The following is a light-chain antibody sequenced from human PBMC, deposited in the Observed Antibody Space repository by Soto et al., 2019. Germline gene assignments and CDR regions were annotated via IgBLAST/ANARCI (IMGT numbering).Light chain of an antibody. CDR1: SSDVGYYNY. V-gene: IGLV2-14*01. J-gene: IGLJ1*01. CDR2: DVN. CDR3: SSYTSSSTYV. Sequence: QSALTQPASVSGSPGQSIAISCTGTSSDVGYYNYVSWYQQHPGKAPKVMIYDVNNRSSGVSDRFSGSKSGNTASLTISGLQAEDEADYYCSSYTSSSTYVFGTGTQLTVL.